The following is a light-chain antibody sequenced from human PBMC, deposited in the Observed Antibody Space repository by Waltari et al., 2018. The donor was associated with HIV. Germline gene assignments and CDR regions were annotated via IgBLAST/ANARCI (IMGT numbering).Light chain of an antibody. CDR3: CSYAGSSTPVV. CDR2: EVS. CDR1: SSDVGGYNL. J-gene: IGLJ2*01. Sequence: QSALTQPASVSGSPGQSITISCTGTSSDVGGYNLFSWYQQHPGKAPKLMIYEVSKRPSGVSNRFSGSKSGNTASLTISGLQAEDEADYYCCSYAGSSTPVVFGGGTKLTVL. V-gene: IGLV2-23*02.